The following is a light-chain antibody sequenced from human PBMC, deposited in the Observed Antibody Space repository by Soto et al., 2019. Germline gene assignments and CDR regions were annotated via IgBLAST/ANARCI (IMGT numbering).Light chain of an antibody. V-gene: IGKV1-9*01. Sequence: DIQLTQSPSFLSASVGDRVTITCRASQGTSSYLAWFQQKPGRAPKLLIYGASTLQSGVPARFSGSGSGTDFTLTISRLEPEDFAVYYCQQYGSSPTITFGQGTRLEIK. CDR3: QQYGSSPTIT. CDR1: QGTSSY. J-gene: IGKJ5*01. CDR2: GAS.